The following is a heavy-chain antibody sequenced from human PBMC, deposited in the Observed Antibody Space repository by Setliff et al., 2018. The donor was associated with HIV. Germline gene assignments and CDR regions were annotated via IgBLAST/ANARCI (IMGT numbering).Heavy chain of an antibody. CDR3: ARDLGSGLYYYGMDV. D-gene: IGHD7-27*01. CDR1: GGSISSGSYY. J-gene: IGHJ6*02. CDR2: IYTSGST. Sequence: TLSLTCTVSGGSISSGSYYWSWIRQPAGKGLEWIGRIYTSGSTNYNPSLKSRVTISVDTSKNQFSLKPSSVTAADTAVYYCARDLGSGLYYYGMDVWGQGTTVTVSS. V-gene: IGHV4-61*02.